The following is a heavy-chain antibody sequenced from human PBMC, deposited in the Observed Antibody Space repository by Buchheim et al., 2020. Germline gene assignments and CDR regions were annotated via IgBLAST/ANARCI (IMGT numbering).Heavy chain of an antibody. CDR1: GGSFSGYY. D-gene: IGHD5-18*01. Sequence: QVQLQQWGARLLKPSETLSLTCAVYGGSFSGYYWSWIRQPPGKGLEWIGEINHSGSTNYNPSLKSRVTISVDTSKNQFSLKLSSVTAADTAVYYCARGLGIQLWFSWFDPWGQGTL. V-gene: IGHV4-34*01. J-gene: IGHJ5*02. CDR2: INHSGST. CDR3: ARGLGIQLWFSWFDP.